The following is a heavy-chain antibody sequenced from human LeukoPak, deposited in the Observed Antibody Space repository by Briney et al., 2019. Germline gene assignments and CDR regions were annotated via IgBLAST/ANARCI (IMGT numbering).Heavy chain of an antibody. J-gene: IGHJ4*02. Sequence: GGSLRLSCAVSGFTFSSYWMNWVRQAPGKGLEWVASIKQDGGEKSYVDSVKGRFTISRDNAKNSLYLQMSSLRAEDTAVYYCARMIFYSSSPLDYWGQGTLVTVSS. CDR1: GFTFSSYW. CDR2: IKQDGGEK. V-gene: IGHV3-7*01. D-gene: IGHD6-6*01. CDR3: ARMIFYSSSPLDY.